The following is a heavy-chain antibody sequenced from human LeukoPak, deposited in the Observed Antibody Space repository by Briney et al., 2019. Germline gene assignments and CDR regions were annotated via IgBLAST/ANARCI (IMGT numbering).Heavy chain of an antibody. V-gene: IGHV4-30-2*01. CDR3: ARATYYDYVWGSYRPVNYFDY. D-gene: IGHD3-16*02. J-gene: IGHJ4*02. CDR1: GVSISSGGYS. Sequence: PSETLSLTCAVSGVSISSGGYSWSWIRQPPGKGLEWIGYIYHSGSTYYNPSLKSQVTISVDRSKNQFSLKLSSVTAADTAVYYGARATYYDYVWGSYRPVNYFDYWGQGTLVTVSS. CDR2: IYHSGST.